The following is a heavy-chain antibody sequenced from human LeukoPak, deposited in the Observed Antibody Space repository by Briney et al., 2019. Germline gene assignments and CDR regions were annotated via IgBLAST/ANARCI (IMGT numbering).Heavy chain of an antibody. J-gene: IGHJ4*02. CDR3: ARALAYHCSSTSCPPATPGY. CDR1: GGTFSSYA. D-gene: IGHD2-2*01. CDR2: ISAYNGNT. V-gene: IGHV1-18*01. Sequence: GASVKVSCKASGGTFSSYAISWVRQAPGQGLEWMGWISAYNGNTNYAQKLQGRVTMTTDTSTSTAYMELRSLRSDDTAVYYCARALAYHCSSTSCPPATPGYWGQGTLVTVSS.